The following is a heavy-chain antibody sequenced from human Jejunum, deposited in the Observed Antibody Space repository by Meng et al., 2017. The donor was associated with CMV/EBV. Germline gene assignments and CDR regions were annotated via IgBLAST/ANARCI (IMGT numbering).Heavy chain of an antibody. CDR1: GYTFTDYY. CDR2: IHPNTGGT. J-gene: IGHJ4*02. CDR3: AKVIRTSRPGSALDH. D-gene: IGHD3-10*01. Sequence: SGYTFTDYYIQWVRQAPGQGLELMGWIHPNTGGTHFTQDFQGRVTMTRDTSISTAYLDLTSLRSDDTAVYYCAKVIRTSRPGSALDHWGQGTLVTVSS. V-gene: IGHV1-2*02.